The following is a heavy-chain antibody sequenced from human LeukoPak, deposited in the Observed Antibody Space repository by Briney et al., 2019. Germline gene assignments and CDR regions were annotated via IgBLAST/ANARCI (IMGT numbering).Heavy chain of an antibody. CDR3: ARQGNDAFDI. J-gene: IGHJ3*02. Sequence: ASVTVSCKASGYTFTNYAVNWVRQAPGQGLEWMGWINTNTGNPTYAQGFTGRFVFSLDTSVSTAYLQISDLKAEDTAVYYCARQGNDAFDIWGQGTLVTVSS. CDR1: GYTFTNYA. D-gene: IGHD4-23*01. CDR2: INTNTGNP. V-gene: IGHV7-4-1*02.